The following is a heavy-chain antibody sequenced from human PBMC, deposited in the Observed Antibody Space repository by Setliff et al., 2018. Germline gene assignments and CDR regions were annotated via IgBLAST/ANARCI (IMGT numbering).Heavy chain of an antibody. CDR2: ISSSGSTI. CDR1: GFTFSSYE. V-gene: IGHV3-48*03. D-gene: IGHD3-9*01. CDR3: ACPDILTGLYDY. Sequence: GGSLRLSCAASGFTFSSYEMNRVRQAPGKGLEWVSYISSSGSTIYYADSVKGRFTISRDNAKNSLYLQMNSLRAEDTAVYYCACPDILTGLYDYWGQGTLVTVSS. J-gene: IGHJ4*02.